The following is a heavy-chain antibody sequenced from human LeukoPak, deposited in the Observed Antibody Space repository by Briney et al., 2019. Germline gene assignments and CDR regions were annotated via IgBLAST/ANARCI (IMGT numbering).Heavy chain of an antibody. J-gene: IGHJ4*02. Sequence: GGSLRLSCAASGFTFTNYPMTWVRQSPGKGLEWVATITSGGGNTYYRDSVRGRFTISRDNFKDTLHLQMKSLSAEDTAVYFCARYFFDSSGRYFDYWGQGTLVTVSS. CDR3: ARYFFDSSGRYFDY. CDR1: GFTFTNYP. D-gene: IGHD3-22*01. V-gene: IGHV3-23*01. CDR2: ITSGGGNT.